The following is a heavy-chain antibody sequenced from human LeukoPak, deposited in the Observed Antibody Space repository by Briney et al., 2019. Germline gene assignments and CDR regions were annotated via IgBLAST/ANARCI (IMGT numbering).Heavy chain of an antibody. Sequence: PGGSLRLSCAASGFTFSSYSMNWVRQAPGKGLEWVSGINSDGSSTNYADSVKGRFTISRDTARNTLSLQMNSLRAEDTAVYYCTRGSRFSGSDLWGQGTLVTVSS. CDR3: TRGSRFSGSDL. CDR1: GFTFSSYS. D-gene: IGHD5-12*01. J-gene: IGHJ4*02. CDR2: INSDGSST. V-gene: IGHV3-74*01.